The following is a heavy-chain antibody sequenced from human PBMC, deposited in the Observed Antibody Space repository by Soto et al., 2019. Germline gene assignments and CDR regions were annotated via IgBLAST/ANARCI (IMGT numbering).Heavy chain of an antibody. CDR2: IWYDGSKE. Sequence: QEQLAESGGGVVQPGRSLRLSCTASGFTFSSFGMNWVLQAPGKGLEWVALIWYDGSKEYYADSVKGRFTISRDDSKNTVYLQMDSLRAEDTAVYYCTREGTFGSGSNEAWFDPWGQGTLVTVSS. J-gene: IGHJ5*02. D-gene: IGHD6-25*01. CDR1: GFTFSSFG. CDR3: TREGTFGSGSNEAWFDP. V-gene: IGHV3-33*08.